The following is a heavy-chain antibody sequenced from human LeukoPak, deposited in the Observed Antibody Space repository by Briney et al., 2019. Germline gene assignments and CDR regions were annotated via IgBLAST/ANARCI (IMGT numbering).Heavy chain of an antibody. J-gene: IGHJ4*02. V-gene: IGHV3-30-3*01. D-gene: IGHD2-2*01. CDR3: ASTSPIVVVPAAMDY. CDR2: ISYDGSNK. Sequence: GGSLRLSCAASGFTFSSYAMHWVRQAPGKGLEWVAVISYDGSNKYYADSVKGRFTISRDNSKNTLYLQMNSLRAEDTAVYYCASTSPIVVVPAAMDYWGQGTLVTVSS. CDR1: GFTFSSYA.